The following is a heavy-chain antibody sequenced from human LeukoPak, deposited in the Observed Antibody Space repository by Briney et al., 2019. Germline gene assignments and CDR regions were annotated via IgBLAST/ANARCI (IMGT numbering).Heavy chain of an antibody. CDR3: ARDKGISVAGTGGFDY. D-gene: IGHD6-19*01. CDR1: GFTFSTYT. CDR2: INNRGNYI. J-gene: IGHJ4*02. V-gene: IGHV3-21*01. Sequence: GGSLRLSCAASGFTFSTYTMNWVRQAPGKGLEWVSSINNRGNYIFYADSVKGRFTISRDNAKKSLYLQMNSLRAEDTAVYYCARDKGISVAGTGGFDYWGQGTLVTVSS.